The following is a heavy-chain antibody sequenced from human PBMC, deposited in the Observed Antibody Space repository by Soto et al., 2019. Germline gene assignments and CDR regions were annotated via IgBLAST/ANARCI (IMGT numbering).Heavy chain of an antibody. CDR1: GYTFTGYY. CDR2: INPNSGGT. D-gene: IGHD6-13*01. CDR3: ARVRGSSSWEAFDY. V-gene: IGHV1-2*02. Sequence: SVKVSCKASGYTFTGYYMHWVRQAPGQGLEWMGWINPNSGGTNYAQKFQGRVTMTRDTSISTAYMELSRLRSDDTAVYYCARVRGSSSWEAFDYWGQGTLVTVSS. J-gene: IGHJ4*02.